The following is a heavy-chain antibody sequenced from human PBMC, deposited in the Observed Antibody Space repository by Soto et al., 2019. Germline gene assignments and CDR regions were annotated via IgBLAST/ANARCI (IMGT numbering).Heavy chain of an antibody. CDR3: ATSYGSGYRAFDY. CDR2: VNPILSMS. V-gene: IGHV1-69*02. Sequence: QVQLVQSGAELKKPGSSVKVSCKASGDTFSFYTINWVRQAPGLGLEWMGRVNPILSMSNYAQKFQGRVTLTXDXPTSTAYMELLSLRSEDTAFYYCATSYGSGYRAFDYWGQGALVTVSS. J-gene: IGHJ4*02. D-gene: IGHD3-10*01. CDR1: GDTFSFYT.